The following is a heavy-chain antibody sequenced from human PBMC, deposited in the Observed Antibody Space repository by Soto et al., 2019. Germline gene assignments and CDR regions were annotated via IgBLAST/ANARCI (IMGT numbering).Heavy chain of an antibody. J-gene: IGHJ4*02. CDR2: VYFSGST. CDR1: GGSVSSGSYY. Sequence: SETLSLTCTVSGGSVSSGSYYWSWIRQPPGKGLEWIGYVYFSGSTNYNPSLQSRVTISLDMSKNQFSLKLTSVTAADTAVYYCAREAPLSDSPFGYWGQGALVTVSS. D-gene: IGHD3-16*01. V-gene: IGHV4-61*01. CDR3: AREAPLSDSPFGY.